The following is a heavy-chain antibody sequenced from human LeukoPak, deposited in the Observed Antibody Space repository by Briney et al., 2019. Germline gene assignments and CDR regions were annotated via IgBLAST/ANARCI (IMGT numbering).Heavy chain of an antibody. CDR2: IYSSDTT. D-gene: IGHD3-10*01. V-gene: IGHV3-48*02. CDR1: GFTFSGYA. Sequence: TGGSLRLSCAASGFTFSGYAMNWVRQAPGKGLEWVSHIYSSDTTYADSVKGRFTISRDNAKNSQYLQMNSLRDEDTAVYYCARDLHYAFDIWGQGTMVTASS. CDR3: ARDLHYAFDI. J-gene: IGHJ3*02.